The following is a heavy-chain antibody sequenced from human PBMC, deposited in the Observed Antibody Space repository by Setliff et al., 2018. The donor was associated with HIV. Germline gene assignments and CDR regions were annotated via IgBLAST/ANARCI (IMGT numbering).Heavy chain of an antibody. CDR1: GDTFSNYA. V-gene: IGHV1-69*06. J-gene: IGHJ5*02. CDR3: ARVYYNLWSSYFWEHVQLDP. Sequence: GASVKVSCKASGDTFSNYAISWVRQAPGQGLEWMGGIIPIFGTANYAQKFEGRVTITADKSTSTAYMEVNSLRFEDTAVYYCARVYYNLWSSYFWEHVQLDPWGQGTRVTVSS. CDR2: IIPIFGTA. D-gene: IGHD3-3*01.